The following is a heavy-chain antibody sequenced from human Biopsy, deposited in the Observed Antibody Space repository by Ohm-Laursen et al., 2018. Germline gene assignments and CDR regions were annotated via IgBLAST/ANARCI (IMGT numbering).Heavy chain of an antibody. V-gene: IGHV4-61*05. CDR1: GGSISNNNYY. Sequence: TLSLTCAVSGGSISNNNYYWGWIRLAPGKGLEWIGYIYYSGGTKYNPSLASRVTFSVDMSKSQFSLKLYSVTAADTAVYYCARVEAGTYDALDIWGQGTLVAVSA. D-gene: IGHD1-26*01. CDR2: IYYSGGT. CDR3: ARVEAGTYDALDI. J-gene: IGHJ3*02.